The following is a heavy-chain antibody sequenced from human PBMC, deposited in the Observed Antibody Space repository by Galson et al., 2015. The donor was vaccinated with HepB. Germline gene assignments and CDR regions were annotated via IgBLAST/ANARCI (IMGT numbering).Heavy chain of an antibody. Sequence: SLRLSCAASGFTFSSYAMHWVRQAPGKGLEYVSSISSNGGSTYYADSVKGRFTISRDNSKNTLYLQMGRLRPEDTAVYYCVKDRCVDYWGQGTLVTASS. CDR2: ISSNGGST. CDR1: GFTFSSYA. CDR3: VKDRCVDY. J-gene: IGHJ4*02. D-gene: IGHD2-15*01. V-gene: IGHV3-64D*06.